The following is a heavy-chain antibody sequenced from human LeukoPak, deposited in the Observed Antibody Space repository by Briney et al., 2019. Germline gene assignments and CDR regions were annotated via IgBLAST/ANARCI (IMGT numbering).Heavy chain of an antibody. D-gene: IGHD6-19*01. Sequence: GGSLRLSCSASGFTFSTYAMHWVRQPPGKGLEYVSAFTDNGGSTYHADSVKGRFTISRDNSKNTLYLQMSSLRTEDTAVYYCVKLFTSGSFDYWGQGTLVTVSS. CDR2: FTDNGGST. CDR1: GFTFSTYA. J-gene: IGHJ4*02. CDR3: VKLFTSGSFDY. V-gene: IGHV3-64D*09.